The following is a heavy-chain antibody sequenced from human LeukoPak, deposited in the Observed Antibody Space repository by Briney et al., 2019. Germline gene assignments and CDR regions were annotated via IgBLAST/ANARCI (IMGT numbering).Heavy chain of an antibody. CDR2: IYYSGST. J-gene: IGHJ5*02. CDR1: GGSISSYY. D-gene: IGHD1-26*01. CDR3: ARDLVGATTS. V-gene: IGHV4-59*01. Sequence: SETLSLTCTVSGGSISSYYWSWVRQPPGKGLEWIGYIYYSGSTNYNPSLKSRVTISVDTSKNQFSLKLSSVTAADTAVYYCARDLVGATTSWGQGTLVTVSS.